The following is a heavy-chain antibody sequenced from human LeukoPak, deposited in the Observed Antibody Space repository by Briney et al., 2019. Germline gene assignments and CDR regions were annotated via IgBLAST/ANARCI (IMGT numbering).Heavy chain of an antibody. J-gene: IGHJ4*02. Sequence: GGSLRLSCAASGFTSSSYGMHWVRQAPGKGLEWVAVIWYDGSNKYYADSVKGRFTISRDNSKNTLYLQMNSLRAEDTAVYYCARDLCSSTSCYAGLDYWGQGTLVTVSS. CDR3: ARDLCSSTSCYAGLDY. CDR1: GFTSSSYG. CDR2: IWYDGSNK. D-gene: IGHD2-2*01. V-gene: IGHV3-33*01.